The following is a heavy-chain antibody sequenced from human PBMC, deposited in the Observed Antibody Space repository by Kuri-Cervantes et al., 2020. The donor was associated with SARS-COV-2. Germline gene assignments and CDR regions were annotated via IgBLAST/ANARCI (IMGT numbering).Heavy chain of an antibody. CDR3: TRESLGYCTNGVCPAVAFDI. CDR1: GFTFGDYA. V-gene: IGHV3-49*04. J-gene: IGHJ3*02. Sequence: GGSLRLSCTASGFTFGDYAMSWVRQAPGKGLEWVGFIRSKAYGGTTEYAASVKGRFTISRDDSKGIAYLQMNSLKTEDTAVYYCTRESLGYCTNGVCPAVAFDIWGQGTMVTVSS. D-gene: IGHD2-8*01. CDR2: IRSKAYGGTT.